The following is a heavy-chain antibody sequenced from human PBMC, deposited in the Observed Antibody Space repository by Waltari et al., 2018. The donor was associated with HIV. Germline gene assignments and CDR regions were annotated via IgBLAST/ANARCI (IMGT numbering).Heavy chain of an antibody. CDR2: ISGNSGTI. CDR1: GFTFDDEA. D-gene: IGHD6-19*01. J-gene: IGHJ6*02. V-gene: IGHV3-9*01. CDR3: AKDWGAVAGSYGMDV. Sequence: EVQLVESGGGLVQPGRSLRLSCATSGFTFDDEAMHWVRQAPGKGLEWVSVISGNSGTIAYADSVKGRFTISRDNAKNYLYLQMSSLRIEDTAFYYCAKDWGAVAGSYGMDVWGQGTTVTVSS.